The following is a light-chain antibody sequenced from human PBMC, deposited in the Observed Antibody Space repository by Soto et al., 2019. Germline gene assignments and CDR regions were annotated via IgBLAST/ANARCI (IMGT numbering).Light chain of an antibody. CDR1: QNIRFW. J-gene: IGKJ2*01. CDR3: QQYNSYPYT. V-gene: IGKV1-5*01. CDR2: DAS. Sequence: DIQMTQSPSTLSASVGDRVTLTCRASQNIRFWLAWYQQKPGNAPQLLIYDASSLESGVPSSFSRSGSGTEFTLTISSLQPDDFATYYCQQYNSYPYTFGQGTKLEIK.